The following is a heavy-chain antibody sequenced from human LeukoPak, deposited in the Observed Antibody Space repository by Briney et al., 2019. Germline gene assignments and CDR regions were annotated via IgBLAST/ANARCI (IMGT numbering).Heavy chain of an antibody. D-gene: IGHD6-19*01. J-gene: IGHJ4*02. Sequence: GGSLRLSCAASGFTFDDYAMHWVRQAPGKGLEWVSLISGNGHSTYYADSVKGRFTISRDNSKNSLYLQMNSLRTEDTAFYYCASGSFFGYSSGWYPGCWGQGALVTVSS. CDR1: GFTFDDYA. V-gene: IGHV3-43*02. CDR2: ISGNGHST. CDR3: ASGSFFGYSSGWYPGC.